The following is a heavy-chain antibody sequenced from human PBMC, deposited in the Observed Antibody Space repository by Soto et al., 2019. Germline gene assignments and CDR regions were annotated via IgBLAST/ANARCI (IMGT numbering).Heavy chain of an antibody. J-gene: IGHJ5*02. CDR3: VRALRHTAMVYPWFDP. V-gene: IGHV4-31*03. D-gene: IGHD5-18*01. Sequence: SETLSLTCTVSGASVSTGAYYWGWVRQRPGRGLEWIGYVYESGYTYYNMSLKSRLTISLDRSNNQFSLGLTSVTAADTAVYYCVRALRHTAMVYPWFDPRGQVPLVPVSS. CDR1: GASVSTGAYY. CDR2: VYESGYT.